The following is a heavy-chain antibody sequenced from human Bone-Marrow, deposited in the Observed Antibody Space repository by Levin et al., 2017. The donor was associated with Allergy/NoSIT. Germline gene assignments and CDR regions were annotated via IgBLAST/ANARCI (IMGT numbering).Heavy chain of an antibody. CDR1: SGSISSGHYY. CDR2: IYYSGTT. D-gene: IGHD6-13*01. CDR3: ARVRNAAGRGWFDP. Sequence: SQTLSLTCTVSSGSISSGHYYWSWIRQHPGKGLEWIGHIYYSGTTYYNPSLQSRLSISVDTSKNQFSLKLSSVTAADTAVYYCARVRNAAGRGWFDPWGQGTLVTVSS. V-gene: IGHV4-31*03. J-gene: IGHJ5*02.